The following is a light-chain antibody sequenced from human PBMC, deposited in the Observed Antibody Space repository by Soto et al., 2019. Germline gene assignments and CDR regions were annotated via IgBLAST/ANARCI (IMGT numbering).Light chain of an antibody. CDR1: QSVSSN. V-gene: IGKV3-15*01. CDR2: GAS. J-gene: IGKJ1*01. CDR3: QQYYNWPRT. Sequence: EIVMTQSPATLSVSPGERGTLSCRASQSVSSNLAWYQQKPDQAPRLLIYGASTRATGIPARFSGSGSGTEFTLTISSLQSEDFAFYYCQQYYNWPRTFGQGTEVEIK.